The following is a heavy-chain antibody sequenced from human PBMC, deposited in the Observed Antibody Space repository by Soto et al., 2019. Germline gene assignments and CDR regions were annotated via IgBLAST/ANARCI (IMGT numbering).Heavy chain of an antibody. V-gene: IGHV3-23*01. J-gene: IGHJ4*02. CDR3: AKASGYYDSSGYSSFDY. CDR1: GLTFYIYA. D-gene: IGHD3-22*01. Sequence: PGGSMKISCAASGLTFYIYAMSWARKEPGKGLEWVSAISGSGGSTYYADSVKGRFTISRDNSKNTLYLQMNSLRAEDTAVYYCAKASGYYDSSGYSSFDYWGQGTLVTVSS. CDR2: ISGSGGST.